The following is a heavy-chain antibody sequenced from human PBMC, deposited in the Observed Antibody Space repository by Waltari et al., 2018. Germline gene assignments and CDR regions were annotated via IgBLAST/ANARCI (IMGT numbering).Heavy chain of an antibody. CDR3: ARVGWYSSSWHFDY. V-gene: IGHV4-34*01. D-gene: IGHD6-13*01. CDR2: INHSGNT. J-gene: IGHJ4*02. Sequence: QVQLQQWGAGLLKPSETLSLTCAVYGGSFSGYYWSWIRQPPGKGLEWIGEINHSGNTNYNPSLKSRVTISVDTSKNQFSLKLSSVTAADTAVYYCARVGWYSSSWHFDYWGQGTLVTVSS. CDR1: GGSFSGYY.